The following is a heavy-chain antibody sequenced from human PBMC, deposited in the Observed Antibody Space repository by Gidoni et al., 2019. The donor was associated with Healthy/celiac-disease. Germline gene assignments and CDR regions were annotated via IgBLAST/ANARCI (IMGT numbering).Heavy chain of an antibody. CDR2: IYYSGST. CDR3: ARDFDIAAAGIGGMDV. J-gene: IGHJ6*02. D-gene: IGHD6-13*01. V-gene: IGHV4-59*13. CDR1: GGSLSSYY. Sequence: QVQLQESGPGLVKPSETLSLTCTVSGGSLSSYYWSWIRQPPGKGLEWIGYIYYSGSTNYNPSLKSRVTISVDTSKNQFSLKLSSVTAADTAVYYCARDFDIAAAGIGGMDVWGQGTTVTVSS.